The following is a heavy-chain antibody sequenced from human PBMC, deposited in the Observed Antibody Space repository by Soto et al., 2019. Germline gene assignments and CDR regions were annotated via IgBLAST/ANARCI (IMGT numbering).Heavy chain of an antibody. CDR1: GGSMSFYS. CDR3: ARAHCSNGICYAFDI. CDR2: THHSGDT. J-gene: IGHJ3*02. V-gene: IGHV4-59*01. D-gene: IGHD2-8*01. Sequence: SETLSLTCAVSGGSMSFYSWSWIRQPPGKGLEWIGYTHHSGDTDYNPSLKSRVTISVDRPQNQLSLKLTSVTTADTAVYYCARAHCSNGICYAFDIWGPGTKVTVSS.